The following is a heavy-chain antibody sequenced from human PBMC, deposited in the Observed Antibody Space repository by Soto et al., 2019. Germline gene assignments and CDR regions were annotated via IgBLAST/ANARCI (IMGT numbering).Heavy chain of an antibody. Sequence: GGSLRLSCSASGLTVSTNPMSWVRQAPGKGLEWVLVIYTGGGTHYADSVKGRFTISRDNSKNTVNLKMNSLRPEDTAVYYCARDGSGHWGQGTLVTVSS. J-gene: IGHJ4*02. CDR3: ARDGSGH. V-gene: IGHV3-66*01. CDR2: IYTGGGT. CDR1: GLTVSTNP.